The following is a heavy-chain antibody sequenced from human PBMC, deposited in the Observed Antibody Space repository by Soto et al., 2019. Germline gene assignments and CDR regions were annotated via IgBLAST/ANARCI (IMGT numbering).Heavy chain of an antibody. Sequence: QVQLVQSGAEVKKPESSVKVSCKAPGGTFSTYAISWVRQAPGQGLEWMGGIIPMFGTANYAQRFQDNVTITADESTNTVYMELSSLRSEDTAVYFCASGIQVPLRRINDGYSGWGQGTLVTVSS. CDR1: GGTFSTYA. V-gene: IGHV1-69*12. J-gene: IGHJ4*02. CDR2: IIPMFGTA. CDR3: ASGIQVPLRRINDGYSG. D-gene: IGHD3-22*01.